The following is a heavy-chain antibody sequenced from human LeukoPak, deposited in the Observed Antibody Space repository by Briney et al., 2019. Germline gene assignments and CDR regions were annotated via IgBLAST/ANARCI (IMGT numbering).Heavy chain of an antibody. CDR3: ARGDGYNLLDY. Sequence: GGSLRLSCAASGFTFSSYWMHWVRQAPGKGLVWVSRINSDGSSTNYADSVKGRFTVSRDNAKNKVYLQMNSLRAEDTAVYYCARGDGYNLLDYWGQGTLVTLSS. V-gene: IGHV3-74*01. J-gene: IGHJ4*02. CDR1: GFTFSSYW. CDR2: INSDGSST. D-gene: IGHD5-24*01.